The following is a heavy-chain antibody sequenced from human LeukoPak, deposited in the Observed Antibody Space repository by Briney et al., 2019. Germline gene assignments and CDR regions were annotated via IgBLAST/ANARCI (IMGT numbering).Heavy chain of an antibody. CDR2: ISYDGSNK. D-gene: IGHD2-21*02. CDR3: ASEKVTGFDY. CDR1: GFTFGSYA. V-gene: IGHV3-30*04. Sequence: GGSLRPSCAASGFTFGSYAMHWVRQAPGKGLEWVAVISYDGSNKYYADSVKGRFTISRDNSKNTLYLQMNSLRPEDTAVYYCASEKVTGFDYWGQGTLVTVSS. J-gene: IGHJ4*02.